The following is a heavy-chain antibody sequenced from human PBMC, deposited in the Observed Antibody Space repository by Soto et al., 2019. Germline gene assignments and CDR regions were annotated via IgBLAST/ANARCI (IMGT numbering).Heavy chain of an antibody. CDR1: GDSISSADYY. J-gene: IGHJ6*02. CDR3: ARDLWVEPELYYYGMDV. CDR2: IFYSGTT. Sequence: SETLSLTCTVSGDSISSADYYWSLIRQTPGKGLEWLGHIFYSGTTHYNPSLKSRLTISVDTYTNHFSPRLPSVTAADTAVYYCARDLWVEPELYYYGMDVWGQATRVTV. V-gene: IGHV4-30-4*01. D-gene: IGHD1-1*01.